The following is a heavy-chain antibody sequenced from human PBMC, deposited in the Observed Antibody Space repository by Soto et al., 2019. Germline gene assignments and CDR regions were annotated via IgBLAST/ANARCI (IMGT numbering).Heavy chain of an antibody. D-gene: IGHD6-19*01. CDR3: ARHKSGLAMTAFDY. CDR2: IYYTWNT. Sequence: QLQLQESGPGLVKPSETLSLTCTVSGGSISSNTHNWGWIRQPPGKGLEWIGSIYYTWNTSYNSSMKRLVTISVDAAKNQFPLKLSFVTAADTAVYYCARHKSGLAMTAFDYWGQGTLVTVSS. CDR1: GGSISSNTHN. J-gene: IGHJ4*02. V-gene: IGHV4-39*01.